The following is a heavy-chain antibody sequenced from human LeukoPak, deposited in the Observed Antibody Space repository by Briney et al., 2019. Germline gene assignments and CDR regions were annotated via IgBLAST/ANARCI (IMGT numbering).Heavy chain of an antibody. CDR3: ARAGGYNDFLPDYYYYYGMDV. CDR2: INAGNGNV. J-gene: IGHJ6*02. D-gene: IGHD3-3*01. CDR1: GYTFTNYA. V-gene: IGHV1-3*01. Sequence: ASVKVSCKASGYTFTNYAVHWVRQAPGHRLEWMGWINAGNGNVNYSQKFQGRVTITRDTSASTAYMELSSLRSEDTAVYYCARAGGYNDFLPDYYYYYGMDVWGQGTTVTVSS.